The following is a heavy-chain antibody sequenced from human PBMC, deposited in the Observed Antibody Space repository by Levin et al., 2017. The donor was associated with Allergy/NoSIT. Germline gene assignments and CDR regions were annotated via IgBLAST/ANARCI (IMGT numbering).Heavy chain of an antibody. CDR1: GGSVSSGSYY. V-gene: IGHV4-61*01. J-gene: IGHJ5*02. D-gene: IGHD3-3*01. CDR2: IYYSGST. CDR3: ARVPYDFWSGYYITPWFDP. Sequence: SETLSLTCTVSGGSVSSGSYYWSWIRQPPGKGLEWIGYIYYSGSTNYNPSLKSRVTISVDTSKNQFSLKLSSVTAADTAVYYCARVPYDFWSGYYITPWFDPWGQGTLVTVSS.